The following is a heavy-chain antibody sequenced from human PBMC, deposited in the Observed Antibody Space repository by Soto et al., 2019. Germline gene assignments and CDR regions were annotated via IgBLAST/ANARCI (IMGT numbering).Heavy chain of an antibody. D-gene: IGHD3-22*01. CDR3: ARVNPDGYYYDSSGSYYFDY. V-gene: IGHV4-61*08. CDR2: IYYSGST. Sequence: PSETLSLTCTVSGGSISSGDYYWSWIRQPPGKGLEWIGYIYYSGSTNYNPSLKSRVTISVDTSKNQFSLKLSSVTAADTAVYYCARVNPDGYYYDSSGSYYFDYWGQGTLVTVSS. CDR1: GGSISSGDYY. J-gene: IGHJ4*02.